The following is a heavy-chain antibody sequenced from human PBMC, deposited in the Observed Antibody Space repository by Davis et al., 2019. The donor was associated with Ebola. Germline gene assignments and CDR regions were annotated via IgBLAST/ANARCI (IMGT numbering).Heavy chain of an antibody. J-gene: IGHJ4*02. CDR2: ISSSSSYI. CDR1: GFTFSSYW. V-gene: IGHV3-21*01. CDR3: AREDILTGYLLFDY. Sequence: GESLKISCAASGFTFSSYWMNWVRQAPGKGLEWVSSISSSSSYIYYADSVKGRFTISRDNAKNSLYLQMNSLRAEDTAVYYCAREDILTGYLLFDYWGQGTLVTVSS. D-gene: IGHD3-9*01.